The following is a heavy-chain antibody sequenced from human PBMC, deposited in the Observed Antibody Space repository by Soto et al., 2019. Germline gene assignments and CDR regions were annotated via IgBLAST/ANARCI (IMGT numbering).Heavy chain of an antibody. Sequence: EVQLVESGGGLVQPGGSLRLSCAASGFTFGSNWMSWVRQAPGKGLEWVANIKRDGSEKYYVDSVKGRFTISRDNAKNTLYLQMNSLRADDTVVYYCASLEWESSGYADYWGQGTQVTVSS. CDR1: GFTFGSNW. D-gene: IGHD5-12*01. J-gene: IGHJ4*02. V-gene: IGHV3-7*03. CDR2: IKRDGSEK. CDR3: ASLEWESSGYADY.